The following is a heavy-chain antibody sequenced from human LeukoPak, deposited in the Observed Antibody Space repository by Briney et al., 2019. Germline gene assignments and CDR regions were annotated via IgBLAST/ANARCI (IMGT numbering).Heavy chain of an antibody. CDR3: ASNLYDSEGY. CDR1: GYTFTGHY. Sequence: ASVKVSCKASGYTFTGHYMHWVRQAPGQGLEWMGRINPNSGGTNYAQKFQGRVTMTRDTSISTAYMELSRLRSDDTAVYYCASNLYDSEGYWGQGTLVTVSS. CDR2: INPNSGGT. D-gene: IGHD2/OR15-2a*01. V-gene: IGHV1-2*06. J-gene: IGHJ4*02.